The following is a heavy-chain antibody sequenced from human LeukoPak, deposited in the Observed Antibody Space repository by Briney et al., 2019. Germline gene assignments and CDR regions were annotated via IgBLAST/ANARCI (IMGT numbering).Heavy chain of an antibody. CDR3: AILWWGRSWTQGYFDY. D-gene: IGHD6-13*01. Sequence: GESLKISFNTSGYTFGRYWIAWVRQMPGKGLEWMGFIYPDDSEIRYSPSFQGQVTISADKSINTAYLQWNSLKASDTAMYYCAILWWGRSWTQGYFDYWGQGTLVTVSS. J-gene: IGHJ4*02. CDR1: GYTFGRYW. CDR2: IYPDDSEI. V-gene: IGHV5-51*01.